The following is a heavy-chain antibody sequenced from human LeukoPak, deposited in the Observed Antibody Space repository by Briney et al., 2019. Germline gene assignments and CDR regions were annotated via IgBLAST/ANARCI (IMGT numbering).Heavy chain of an antibody. CDR3: TTARWFGELLFDY. Sequence: GGSLRLSCAASGFTFSNACMSWVRQAPGKGLEWVCRIKSKTDGGTTDYAAPVKGRFTITRDDSKNTLYLQMNSLKTEDTAVYYCTTARWFGELLFDYWGQGTLVTVSS. CDR1: GFTFSNAC. D-gene: IGHD3-10*01. V-gene: IGHV3-15*01. CDR2: IKSKTDGGTT. J-gene: IGHJ4*02.